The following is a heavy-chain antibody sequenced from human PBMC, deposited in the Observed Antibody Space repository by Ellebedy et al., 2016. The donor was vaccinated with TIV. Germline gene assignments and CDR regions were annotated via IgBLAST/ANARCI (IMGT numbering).Heavy chain of an antibody. CDR1: GFTVATNH. Sequence: PGGSLRLSCAVSGFTVATNHMSWVRQAPGKGLVWLSRINGDGSRTNYADSVKGRFTISRDNAKNTVYLHMNSLGDEDTAMYYCARAPGGSYYEYWGQGILVTVSS. J-gene: IGHJ4*02. CDR2: INGDGSRT. D-gene: IGHD1-26*01. V-gene: IGHV3-74*01. CDR3: ARAPGGSYYEY.